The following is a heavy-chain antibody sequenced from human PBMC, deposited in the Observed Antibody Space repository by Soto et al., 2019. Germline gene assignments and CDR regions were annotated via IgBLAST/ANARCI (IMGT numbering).Heavy chain of an antibody. J-gene: IGHJ4*02. CDR3: ARVRQLRYFDN. CDR2: IYHSGST. D-gene: IGHD6-13*01. V-gene: IGHV4-30-2*01. CDR1: GGSISSGGYS. Sequence: SETLSLTCAVSGGSISSGGYSWSWIRQPPGKGLEWIGYIYHSGSTYYNPSLKSRVTISVDRSKNQFSLKLSSVTAADTAVYYSARVRQLRYFDNWGQGTLVTISS.